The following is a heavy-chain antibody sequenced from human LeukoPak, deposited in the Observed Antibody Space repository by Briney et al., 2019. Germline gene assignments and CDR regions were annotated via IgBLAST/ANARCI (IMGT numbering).Heavy chain of an antibody. D-gene: IGHD6-19*01. CDR3: ARGGSTGWYSFDY. CDR2: INWNGGST. Sequence: PGESLRLSCVASGFRFDDYGMSWVRQAPGKGLEWVSGINWNGGSTCYADSVKGRFTISRDNAKNSLYLRMNSLRAEDTALYYCARGGSTGWYSFDYWGQGTLVTVPS. V-gene: IGHV3-20*04. CDR1: GFRFDDYG. J-gene: IGHJ4*02.